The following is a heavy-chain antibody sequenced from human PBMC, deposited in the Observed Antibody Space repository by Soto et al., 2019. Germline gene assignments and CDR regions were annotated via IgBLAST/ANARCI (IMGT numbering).Heavy chain of an antibody. CDR3: ARFYYYDSSGYLDY. J-gene: IGHJ4*02. CDR1: GFTFSSYE. Sequence: EVQLVESGGGLVQPGGSLRLSCAASGFTFSSYEMNWVRQAPGKGLEWVSYISSSGSTIYYADSVKGRFTIPRDNAKNSLYLQMNSLRAEDTAVYYCARFYYYDSSGYLDYWGQGTLVTVSS. V-gene: IGHV3-48*03. D-gene: IGHD3-22*01. CDR2: ISSSGSTI.